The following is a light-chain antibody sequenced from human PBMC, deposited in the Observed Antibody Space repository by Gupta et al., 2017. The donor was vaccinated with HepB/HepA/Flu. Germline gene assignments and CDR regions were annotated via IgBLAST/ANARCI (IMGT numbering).Light chain of an antibody. CDR2: SNK. V-gene: IGLV1-44*01. J-gene: IGLJ3*02. CDR3: AAWDDSLNGWV. Sequence: QSVLTQPPSASGTPGQMVTISCSGSSPNIGSNTVYWYQQLPGTAPKLLIYSNKQRPSGVPDRFSGSKSGTSTSLAISALQSEDEADYYCAAWDDSLNGWVFGGGTKLTVL. CDR1: SPNIGSNT.